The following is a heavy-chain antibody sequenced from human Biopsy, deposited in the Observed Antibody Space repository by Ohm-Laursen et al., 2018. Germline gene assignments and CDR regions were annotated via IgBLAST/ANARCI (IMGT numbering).Heavy chain of an antibody. Sequence: SETLSPTCTVSGGSVSGYYWSWIRQPPGKGLEWIGYIYYNGSTNYNPSLKSRVTISVDTSKNQFSLKLNSVTAADTAVYSCARHSPAPNWTFDYWGQGTQVTVSS. D-gene: IGHD3/OR15-3a*01. CDR3: ARHSPAPNWTFDY. V-gene: IGHV4-59*08. J-gene: IGHJ4*02. CDR1: GGSVSGYY. CDR2: IYYNGST.